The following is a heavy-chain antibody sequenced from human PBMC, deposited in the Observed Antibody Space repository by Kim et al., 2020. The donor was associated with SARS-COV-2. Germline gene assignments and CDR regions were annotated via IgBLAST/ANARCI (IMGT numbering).Heavy chain of an antibody. CDR3: ARAQAAI. CDR2: GSGK. Sequence: GSGKYYVDSVKGRFTISRDNAKNSLYLQMNSLRAEDTAVYYCARAQAAIWGQGTLVTVSS. D-gene: IGHD2-2*01. J-gene: IGHJ4*02. V-gene: IGHV3-7*03.